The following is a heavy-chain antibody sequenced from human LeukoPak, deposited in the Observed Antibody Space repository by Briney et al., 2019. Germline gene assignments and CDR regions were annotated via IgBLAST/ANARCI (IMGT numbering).Heavy chain of an antibody. J-gene: IGHJ4*02. CDR3: ASFVDGGRFDY. Sequence: ASVKVSRKASGYAFTSYGISWVRQAPGQGLEWMGWISAYNGNTNYAQKLQGRVTMTTDTSTSTAYMELRSLRSDDTAVYYCASFVDGGRFDYWGQGTLVTVSS. D-gene: IGHD1-26*01. V-gene: IGHV1-18*01. CDR1: GYAFTSYG. CDR2: ISAYNGNT.